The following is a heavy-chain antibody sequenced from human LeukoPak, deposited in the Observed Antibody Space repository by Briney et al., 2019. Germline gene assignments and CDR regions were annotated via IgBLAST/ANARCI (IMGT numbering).Heavy chain of an antibody. D-gene: IGHD7-27*01. J-gene: IGHJ3*02. CDR2: ISSSGSTI. Sequence: PGGSLRLSCAASGFTFSSYEMNWVRQAPGKGLEWVSYISSSGSTIYYADSVKGRFTISRDNAKNSLYLQMNSLRAEDTAVYYCARETGANAFDIWGQGTMVTVSS. V-gene: IGHV3-48*03. CDR1: GFTFSSYE. CDR3: ARETGANAFDI.